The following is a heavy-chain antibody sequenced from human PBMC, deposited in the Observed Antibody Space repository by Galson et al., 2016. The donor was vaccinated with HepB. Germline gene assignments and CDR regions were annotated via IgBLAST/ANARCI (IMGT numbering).Heavy chain of an antibody. CDR1: GGTFSSYL. D-gene: IGHD1-26*01. J-gene: IGHJ5*02. V-gene: IGHV1-69*06. CDR2: IIPIVDSA. CDR3: ARDDDRRGWFDP. Sequence: SVKVSCKASGGTFSSYLISWLRQAPGQGLEWMGGIIPIVDSANHAQKFRGRVTITADKTTSTAYMELRSLRSEDTAVYYCARDDDRRGWFDPWGQGTLVTVSS.